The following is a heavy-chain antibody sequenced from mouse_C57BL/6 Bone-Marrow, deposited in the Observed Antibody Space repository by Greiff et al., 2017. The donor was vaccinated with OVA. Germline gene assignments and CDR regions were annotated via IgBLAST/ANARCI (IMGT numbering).Heavy chain of an antibody. D-gene: IGHD2-4*01. Sequence: VQLQQSGAELARPGASVKLSCKASGYTFTSYGISWVKQRTGQGLEWIGEIYPRSGNTYYIEKFKGKATLTADKSSSTAYMELRSLTSEDSAVYFCAREGLPNFDYWGQGTTLTVSS. J-gene: IGHJ2*01. V-gene: IGHV1-81*01. CDR2: IYPRSGNT. CDR1: GYTFTSYG. CDR3: AREGLPNFDY.